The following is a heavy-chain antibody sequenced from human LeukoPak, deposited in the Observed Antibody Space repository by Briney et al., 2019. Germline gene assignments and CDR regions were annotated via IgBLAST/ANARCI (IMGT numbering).Heavy chain of an antibody. CDR3: ARDYYDFWSGYLGGYYYYGMDV. D-gene: IGHD3-3*01. CDR1: GFPFSNYA. Sequence: GGSLRLSCAASGFPFSNYAMSWVRQAPGKGLEWVSAISGSGGSTYYADSVKGRFTISRDNSKNTLYLQMNSLRAEDTAVYYCARDYYDFWSGYLGGYYYYGMDVWGQGTTVTVSS. CDR2: ISGSGGST. J-gene: IGHJ6*02. V-gene: IGHV3-23*01.